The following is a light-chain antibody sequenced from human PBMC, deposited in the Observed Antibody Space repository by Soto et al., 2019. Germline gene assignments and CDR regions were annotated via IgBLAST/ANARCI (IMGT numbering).Light chain of an antibody. CDR1: QSVTTY. J-gene: IGKJ4*01. V-gene: IGKV3-11*01. Sequence: EVVLTQSPATLSLSPGESATLSCRASQSVTTYLAWYQQKPGQAPRLLIYDASSRATGIPARFSGSGSGTDFTLTISSLEPEDFAFYYCLQRSNWPPLLSFGGGTKVDIK. CDR2: DAS. CDR3: LQRSNWPPLLS.